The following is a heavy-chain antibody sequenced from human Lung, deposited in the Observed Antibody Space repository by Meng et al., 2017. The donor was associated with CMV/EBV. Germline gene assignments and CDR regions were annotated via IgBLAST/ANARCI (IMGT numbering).Heavy chain of an antibody. CDR2: IYPGYSDT. J-gene: IGHJ5*02. Sequence: GGSLRLXXKGSGYSFTSYWIGWVRQMPGKGLEWMGIIYPGYSDTRYSPSFQGQVTISTDKSISTAYLQWSSLKTSDTAMYYCARTVKYYYDSSGSDPWGQGTLVTVSS. D-gene: IGHD3-22*01. V-gene: IGHV5-51*01. CDR1: GYSFTSYW. CDR3: ARTVKYYYDSSGSDP.